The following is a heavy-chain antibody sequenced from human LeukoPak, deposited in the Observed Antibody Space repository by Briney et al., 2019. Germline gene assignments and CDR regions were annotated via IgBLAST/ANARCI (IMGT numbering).Heavy chain of an antibody. CDR3: ARCATTWPYYYYYYMDV. Sequence: PSETLSLTCAVSGGSFSSYYWYWICHPPGTGLERVWDINHSGSTNCNPYLTIRVTISIDTSKNQFSLKLSSVTAADTAVYYCARCATTWPYYYYYYMDVWVKGTAITVSS. CDR2: INHSGST. CDR1: GGSFSSYY. J-gene: IGHJ6*03. D-gene: IGHD1-7*01. V-gene: IGHV4-34*01.